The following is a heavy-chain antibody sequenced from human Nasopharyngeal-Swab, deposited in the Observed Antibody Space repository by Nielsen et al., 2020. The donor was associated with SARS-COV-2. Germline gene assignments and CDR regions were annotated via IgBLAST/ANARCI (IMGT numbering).Heavy chain of an antibody. V-gene: IGHV4-34*01. D-gene: IGHD3-3*01. Sequence: WIRQPPGKGLEWIGEINHSGSTNYNPSLKSRVTISVNTSKSQFSLKLSSVTAADTAVYYCANSDFWSGYYKPHYYYYGMDVWGQGTTVTVSS. J-gene: IGHJ6*02. CDR2: INHSGST. CDR3: ANSDFWSGYYKPHYYYYGMDV.